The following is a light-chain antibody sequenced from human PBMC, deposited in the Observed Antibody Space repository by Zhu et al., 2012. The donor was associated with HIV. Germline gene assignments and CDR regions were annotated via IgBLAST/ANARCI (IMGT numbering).Light chain of an antibody. CDR3: HQYSNIPPWT. CDR2: SAA. Sequence: QAPRLLIYSAATRATGIPDRFSGGRSGTDFTLTISSLEPEDVGVFYCHQYSNIPPWTFGQGTTVEI. V-gene: IGKV3-20*01. J-gene: IGKJ1*01.